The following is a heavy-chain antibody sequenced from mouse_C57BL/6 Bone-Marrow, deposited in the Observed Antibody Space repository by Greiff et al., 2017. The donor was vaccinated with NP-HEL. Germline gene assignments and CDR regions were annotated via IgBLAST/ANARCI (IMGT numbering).Heavy chain of an antibody. CDR2: IWTGGGT. Sequence: VKLMESGPGLVAPSQSLSITCTVSGFSLTSYAISWVRQPPGKGLEWLGVIWTGGGTNYNSALKSRLSISKDNSKSQVFLKMNSLQTDDTARYYCASRLSLRDYYAMDYWGQGTSVTVSS. J-gene: IGHJ4*01. CDR3: ASRLSLRDYYAMDY. V-gene: IGHV2-9-1*01. CDR1: GFSLTSYA. D-gene: IGHD1-1*02.